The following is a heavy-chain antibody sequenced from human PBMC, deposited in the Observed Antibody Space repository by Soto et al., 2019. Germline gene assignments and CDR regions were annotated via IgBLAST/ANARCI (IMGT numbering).Heavy chain of an antibody. CDR1: GDSVSGSSYY. Sequence: PSETLSLTCTVSGDSVSGSSYYWGWIRQSPGKGLEWIGSIHYSGRSYYNPSLKSRVTLYVDTSKNQFSLKVNSVTAADTAFYYCARHTSGGYYQPLDYWGQGTLVTVSS. CDR3: ARHTSGGYYQPLDY. V-gene: IGHV4-39*01. CDR2: IHYSGRS. J-gene: IGHJ4*02. D-gene: IGHD3-10*01.